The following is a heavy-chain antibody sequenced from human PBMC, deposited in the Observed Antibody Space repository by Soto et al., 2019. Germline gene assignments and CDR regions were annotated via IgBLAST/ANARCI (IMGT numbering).Heavy chain of an antibody. J-gene: IGHJ1*01. CDR3: AKGVPGIAVAGTGYFQH. D-gene: IGHD6-19*01. V-gene: IGHV3-23*01. CDR2: ISGSGDST. Sequence: SGGSLRLSCAASGFTFSSYAMTRVRQAPGKGLEWVSGISGSGDSTYYADSVKGRFTISRDNSKNTLYLQMNSLRAEDTAVYYCAKGVPGIAVAGTGYFQHWGQGTLVTVSS. CDR1: GFTFSSYA.